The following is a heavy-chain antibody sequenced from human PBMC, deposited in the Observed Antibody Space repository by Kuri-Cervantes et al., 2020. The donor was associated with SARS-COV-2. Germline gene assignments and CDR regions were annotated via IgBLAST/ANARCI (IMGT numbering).Heavy chain of an antibody. D-gene: IGHD2-8*01. CDR3: SLDAFDY. V-gene: IGHV1-58*02. CDR1: GFTFTGST. Sequence: SVKVSCKTSGFTFTGSTIQWVRQARGQGLEWIGWIVVGSGDTSYAQEFQDRVTITRDMSTATAYMELRTLRSGDTAVYFCSLDAFDYWGQGTLVTVSS. J-gene: IGHJ4*02. CDR2: IVVGSGDT.